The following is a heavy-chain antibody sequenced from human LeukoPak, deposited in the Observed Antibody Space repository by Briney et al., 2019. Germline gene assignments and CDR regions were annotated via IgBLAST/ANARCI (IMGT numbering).Heavy chain of an antibody. Sequence: PGGSLRLSCAASGFTLSSYPMHWVRQAPGKGLEWVAVMSYDGSNKYYADSVKGRFTISRDNSKNTLYLQMNSLRAEDTAVYYCARETGSAVGSTDFDYWGQGTLVTVSS. D-gene: IGHD4-17*01. CDR3: ARETGSAVGSTDFDY. CDR2: MSYDGSNK. J-gene: IGHJ4*02. V-gene: IGHV3-30-3*01. CDR1: GFTLSSYP.